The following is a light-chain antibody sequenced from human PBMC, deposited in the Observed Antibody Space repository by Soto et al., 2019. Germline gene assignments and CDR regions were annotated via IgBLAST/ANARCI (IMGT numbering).Light chain of an antibody. J-gene: IGKJ5*01. CDR3: QQYNNWPFS. CDR2: DTS. CDR1: EYVTAN. V-gene: IGKV3D-15*01. Sequence: EISMTQFPAILSASPGGGATLSCRAAEYVTANFAWYQLRRGQAPRLLIYDTSSRATGVPARFSGSGSGTEFTLTISGLQSEDFALYYCQQYNNWPFSFGPGTRLEIK.